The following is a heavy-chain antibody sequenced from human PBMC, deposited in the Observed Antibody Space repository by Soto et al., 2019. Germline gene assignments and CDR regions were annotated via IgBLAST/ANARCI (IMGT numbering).Heavy chain of an antibody. CDR3: ARNRYSGSYQSGWFDY. J-gene: IGHJ4*02. CDR1: GFTLCSYG. Sequence: SLRLSCAACGFTLCSYGMHGVRQAPGKGLEWVAVIWYDGSNKYYADSVKGRFTISRDNSKNTLYLQMNSLRAEDTAVYYCARNRYSGSYQSGWFDYWGQGTLVTVSS. V-gene: IGHV3-33*01. D-gene: IGHD1-26*01. CDR2: IWYDGSNK.